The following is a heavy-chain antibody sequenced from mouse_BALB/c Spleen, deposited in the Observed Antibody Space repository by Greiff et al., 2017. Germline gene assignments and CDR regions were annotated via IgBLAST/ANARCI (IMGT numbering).Heavy chain of an antibody. D-gene: IGHD1-1*01. CDR1: GFTFSSYG. J-gene: IGHJ4*01. Sequence: EVMLVESGGGLVQPGGSLKLSCAASGFTFSSYGMSWVRQTPDKRLELVATINSNGGSTYYPDSVKGRFTISRDNAKNTLYLQMSSLKSEDTAMYYCARGITTVVATGAMDYWGQGTSVTVSS. CDR3: ARGITTVVATGAMDY. V-gene: IGHV5-6-3*01. CDR2: INSNGGST.